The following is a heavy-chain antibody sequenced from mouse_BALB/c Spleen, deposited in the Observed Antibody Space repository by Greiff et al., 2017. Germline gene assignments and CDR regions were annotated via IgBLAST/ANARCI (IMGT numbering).Heavy chain of an antibody. J-gene: IGHJ1*01. CDR3: TRVYDYDWYFDV. D-gene: IGHD2-4*01. Sequence: VQLQQSGTVLARPGASVKMSCKASGYSFTSYWMHWVKQRPGQGLEWIGAIYPGNSDTSYNQKFKGKAKLTAVTSASTAYMELSSLTNEDSAVYYCTRVYDYDWYFDVWGAGTTVTVSS. CDR2: IYPGNSDT. V-gene: IGHV1-5*01. CDR1: GYSFTSYW.